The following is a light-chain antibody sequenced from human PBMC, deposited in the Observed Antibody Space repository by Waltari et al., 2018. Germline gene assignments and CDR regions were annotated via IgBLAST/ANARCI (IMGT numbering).Light chain of an antibody. CDR1: QGISTY. Sequence: DIQMTQSPSSLSASVGDRVTIACRASQGISTYLNWYQQKPGKAPNVLIYGASSLQSGVPSRFSGSGSWTDFTRTISSLQPEDFATYYCQQGYNTPYTFGQGTKLDIK. J-gene: IGKJ2*01. CDR2: GAS. V-gene: IGKV1-39*01. CDR3: QQGYNTPYT.